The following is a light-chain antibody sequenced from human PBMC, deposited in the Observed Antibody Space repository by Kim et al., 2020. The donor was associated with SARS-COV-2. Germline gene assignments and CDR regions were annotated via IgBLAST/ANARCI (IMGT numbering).Light chain of an antibody. CDR1: SDINVGPYR. V-gene: IGLV5-45*03. Sequence: QPALTQPSSLSASPGASASLTCTLRSDINVGPYRIYWYQQKPGSPPQYLLRYKSDSDKQQASGVPSRFSGSKDPSANAGILLISGVQSEDEADYYCVIWHSSTSLVFGGGTQLTVL. CDR2: YKSDSDK. CDR3: VIWHSSTSLV. J-gene: IGLJ3*02.